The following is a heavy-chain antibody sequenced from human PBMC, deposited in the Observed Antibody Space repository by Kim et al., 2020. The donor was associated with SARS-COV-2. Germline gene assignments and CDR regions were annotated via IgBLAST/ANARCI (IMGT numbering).Heavy chain of an antibody. J-gene: IGHJ4*02. Sequence: NYAQKFQGRVTMTRDTSISTAYMELSRLRSDDTAVYYCARSTGLRGSHDYWGQGTLVTVSS. V-gene: IGHV1-2*02. D-gene: IGHD1-26*01. CDR3: ARSTGLRGSHDY.